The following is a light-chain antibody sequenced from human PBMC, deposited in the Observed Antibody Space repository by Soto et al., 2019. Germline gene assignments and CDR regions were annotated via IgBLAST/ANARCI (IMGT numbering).Light chain of an antibody. CDR2: GAY. V-gene: IGKV3-15*01. J-gene: IGKJ2*01. CDR3: QQYNNWPPLYT. Sequence: EVVMTQSPATLSVSPGERATIYCRASQSVSTKLAWYQQKPGQAPRLLIYGAYTRATGIPARFSGSGSGTEFNLTISSLQFEDFAVYDCQQYNNWPPLYTFGQGTKLEIK. CDR1: QSVSTK.